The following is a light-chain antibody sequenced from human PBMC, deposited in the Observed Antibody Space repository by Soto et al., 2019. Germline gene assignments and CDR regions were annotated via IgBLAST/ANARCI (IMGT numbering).Light chain of an antibody. J-gene: IGKJ5*01. CDR2: DAY. CDR3: QQRHMWPIT. Sequence: EILLTQSPGPLSLSPGERATLSCRASQSFRGLLAWYQQKPGQAPRLLIYDAYNRATGIPPRFSGSGSGTDFTLTISSLEPEDSAVYYCQQRHMWPITFGQGTRLEIK. CDR1: QSFRGL. V-gene: IGKV3-11*01.